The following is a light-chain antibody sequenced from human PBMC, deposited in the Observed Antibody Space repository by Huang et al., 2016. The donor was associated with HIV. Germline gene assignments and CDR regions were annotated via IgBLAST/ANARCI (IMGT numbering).Light chain of an antibody. CDR3: QQYYTWPRT. V-gene: IGKV3-15*01. CDR1: QSVRDN. Sequence: EVLMTQSPVTLSESPGGRVTISCWANQSVRDNLAWFQQKPGQAPRLRVHGSSTRATGVPARCSGSGSGTGFTLTITNLQSEDYAVYYCQQYYTWPRTFGQGTRVE. CDR2: GSS. J-gene: IGKJ1*01.